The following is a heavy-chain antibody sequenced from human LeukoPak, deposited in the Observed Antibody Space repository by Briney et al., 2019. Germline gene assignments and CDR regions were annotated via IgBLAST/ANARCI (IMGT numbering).Heavy chain of an antibody. CDR3: ARDLSYISGRGFDY. D-gene: IGHD3-10*01. CDR1: GFTFSGSA. CDR2: IRSKANSYAT. J-gene: IGHJ4*02. Sequence: GGSLRLSCAASGFTFSGSAMHWVRQASGKGLEWVGRIRSKANSYATAYAASVKGRFTISRDNAKNTLYLQMNSLRAEDTAVYYCARDLSYISGRGFDYWGQGTLVTVSS. V-gene: IGHV3-73*01.